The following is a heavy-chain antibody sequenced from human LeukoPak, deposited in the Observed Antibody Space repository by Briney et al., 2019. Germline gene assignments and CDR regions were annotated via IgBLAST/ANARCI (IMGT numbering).Heavy chain of an antibody. CDR3: ARDQLLAWFDP. Sequence: SETLSLTCTVSGGSISSYYWSWIRQPARKGLEWIGRIYTSGSTNYNPSLKSRVTMSVETSRDQCSLKLSSVTAADTAVYYCARDQLLAWFDPWGQGTLVTVSS. CDR2: IYTSGST. D-gene: IGHD2-2*01. J-gene: IGHJ5*02. CDR1: GGSISSYY. V-gene: IGHV4-4*07.